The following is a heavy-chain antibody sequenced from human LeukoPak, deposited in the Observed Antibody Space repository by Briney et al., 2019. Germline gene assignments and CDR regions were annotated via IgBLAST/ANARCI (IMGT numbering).Heavy chain of an antibody. J-gene: IGHJ6*03. V-gene: IGHV3-9*03. D-gene: IGHD1-1*01. Sequence: GGSLRLSCAASGFTFDDYAMHWVRQAPGKGLEWVSGISWNSGSIGYADSVKGRFTISRDNAKNSLYLQMNSLRAEDMALYYCAKDMTTEGDGAMDVWGKGTTVTVSS. CDR1: GFTFDDYA. CDR3: AKDMTTEGDGAMDV. CDR2: ISWNSGSI.